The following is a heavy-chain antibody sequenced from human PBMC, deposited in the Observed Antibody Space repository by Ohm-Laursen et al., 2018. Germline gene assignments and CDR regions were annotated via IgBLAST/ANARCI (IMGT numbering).Heavy chain of an antibody. CDR3: ARDRDWNYRNYFDY. CDR2: IYYSGST. D-gene: IGHD1-7*01. J-gene: IGHJ4*02. V-gene: IGHV4-59*01. Sequence: SVTLSLTCTVSGGSISSYYWSWIRQPPGEGLEWIGYIYYSGSTNYNPSLRSRVTISVDTSKNQFSLKLSSVTAADTAVYYCARDRDWNYRNYFDYWGQGTLVTGSS. CDR1: GGSISSYY.